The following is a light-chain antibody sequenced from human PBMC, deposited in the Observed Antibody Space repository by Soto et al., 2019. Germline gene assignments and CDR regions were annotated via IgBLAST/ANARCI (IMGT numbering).Light chain of an antibody. CDR3: QQRSHWPVT. CDR1: QSVSSY. Sequence: EIVLTQSPGTLSLSPGERATLSCRASQSVSSYLAWYQQKPGQAPRLLIYDASTRATGISARFSGSGSGTDFTLTISSLECEDFAVYYCQQRSHWPVTFGQGTKVEAK. CDR2: DAS. V-gene: IGKV3-11*01. J-gene: IGKJ1*01.